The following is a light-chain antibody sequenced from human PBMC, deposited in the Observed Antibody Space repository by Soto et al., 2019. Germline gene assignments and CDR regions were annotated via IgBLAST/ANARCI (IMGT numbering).Light chain of an antibody. CDR3: GTWDSSLSAML. V-gene: IGLV1-51*01. J-gene: IGLJ2*01. CDR1: SSNIGINY. CDR2: DNN. Sequence: QSVLTQPPSVSAAPGQKVTISCSGSSSNIGINYVSWYQQFPGTAPQLLIHDNNKRPSGIPDRFSGSKSGTSATLGITGLQTGDEADYYCGTWDSSLSAMLFGGGTKLTVL.